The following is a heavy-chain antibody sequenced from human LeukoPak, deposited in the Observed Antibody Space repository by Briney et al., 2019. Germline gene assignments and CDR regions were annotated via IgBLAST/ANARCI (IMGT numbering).Heavy chain of an antibody. CDR2: INSKAVGGTV. V-gene: IGHV3-15*01. Sequence: KSGGSLRPSCVVSGFTFSNAWMNWVRQAPGKGLEWVGRINSKAVGGTVDYAAPVKGRFTISRDDSKNTVYLLMNNPKTEDTAVYFSVVCAIETWFDPWGQGSLVIVSS. CDR3: VVCAIETWFDP. CDR1: GFTFSNAW. D-gene: IGHD2-8*02. J-gene: IGHJ5*01.